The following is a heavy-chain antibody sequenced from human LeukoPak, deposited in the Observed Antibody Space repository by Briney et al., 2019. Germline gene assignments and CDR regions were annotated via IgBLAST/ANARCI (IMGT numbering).Heavy chain of an antibody. J-gene: IGHJ6*03. CDR3: ARGDGMATITGYYYYMDV. CDR1: GGSISSYY. V-gene: IGHV4-34*01. D-gene: IGHD5-24*01. CDR2: INHSGST. Sequence: SETLSLTCTVSGGSISSYYWGWIRQPPGKGLEWIGEINHSGSTNYNPSLKSRVTISVDTSKNQFSLKLSSVTAADTAVYYCARGDGMATITGYYYYMDVWGKGTTVTVSS.